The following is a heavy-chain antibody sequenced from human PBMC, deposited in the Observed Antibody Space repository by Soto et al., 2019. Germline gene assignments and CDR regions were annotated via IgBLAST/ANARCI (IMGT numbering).Heavy chain of an antibody. V-gene: IGHV3-30*04. CDR2: ISYDGSNK. D-gene: IGHD5-12*01. CDR3: AREGNGYKYYFDY. Sequence: VPLVESGGGVVQPGRSLRLSCAASGFIFNGYGLHWVRQAPGKGLEWVAMISYDGSNKYYADSVKGRFTISRDNSKNTMYLQMNSLRPEDTAVYYCAREGNGYKYYFDYWGQGTLVTVSS. J-gene: IGHJ4*02. CDR1: GFIFNGYG.